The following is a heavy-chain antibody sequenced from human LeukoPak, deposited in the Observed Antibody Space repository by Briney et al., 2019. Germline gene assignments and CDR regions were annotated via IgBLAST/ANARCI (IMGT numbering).Heavy chain of an antibody. J-gene: IGHJ5*02. CDR1: GYTFTAYY. V-gene: IGHV1-2*02. CDR2: INPNGGGT. D-gene: IGHD2-2*01. Sequence: EASVKVSCKASGYTFTAYYMHWVRQAPGQGLEWMGWINPNGGGTNFAQKFQGRVTMTRDTSISTAYMELSRLRSEDTAVYYCARAQYQLPNTRLNWFDPWGQGTLVTVSS. CDR3: ARAQYQLPNTRLNWFDP.